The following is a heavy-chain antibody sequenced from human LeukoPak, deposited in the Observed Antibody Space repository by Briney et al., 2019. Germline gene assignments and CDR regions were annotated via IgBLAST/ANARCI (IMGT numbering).Heavy chain of an antibody. V-gene: IGHV4-34*01. Sequence: SETLSLTCAVYGGSFSGYYWSWIRHPPGKGLEWIGEINHSGSTNYNPSLKSRVTISVDTSKNQFSLKLRSVTAADTAVYYCARGRLGSRITMVRGFDPWGQGTLVTVSS. D-gene: IGHD3-10*01. J-gene: IGHJ5*02. CDR1: GGSFSGYY. CDR3: ARGRLGSRITMVRGFDP. CDR2: INHSGST.